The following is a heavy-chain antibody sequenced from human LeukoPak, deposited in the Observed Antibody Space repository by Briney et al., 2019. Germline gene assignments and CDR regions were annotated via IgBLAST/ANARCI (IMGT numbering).Heavy chain of an antibody. CDR3: ARGVSREGSSWYWWFDP. J-gene: IGHJ5*02. D-gene: IGHD6-13*01. CDR2: IYYSGST. CDR1: GGSISSSSYY. V-gene: IGHV4-39*07. Sequence: SETLSLTCTVSGGSISSSSYYWGWIRQPPGKGLEWIGSIYYSGSTYYNPSLKSRVTISVDRSKNQFSLKLSSVTAADTAVYYCARGVSREGSSWYWWFDPWGQGTLVTVSS.